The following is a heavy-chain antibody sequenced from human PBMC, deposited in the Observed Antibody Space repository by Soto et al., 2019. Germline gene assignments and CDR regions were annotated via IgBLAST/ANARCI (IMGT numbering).Heavy chain of an antibody. Sequence: SETLSLTCTVSCSPISGFYWSWIRQPPGKGLEWIGYIYYSGSTNYGPSLKSRVTISIDTSKNQFSLSLSSVTSADTAVYYCARADMATIVIDYWGQGALVTVSS. CDR3: ARADMATIVIDY. CDR1: CSPISGFY. V-gene: IGHV4-59*01. D-gene: IGHD5-12*01. CDR2: IYYSGST. J-gene: IGHJ4*02.